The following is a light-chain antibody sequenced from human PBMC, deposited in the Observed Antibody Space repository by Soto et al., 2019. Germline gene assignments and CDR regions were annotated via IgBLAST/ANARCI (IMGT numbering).Light chain of an antibody. CDR3: QQYNNWPPT. J-gene: IGKJ1*01. V-gene: IGKV3-15*01. CDR1: QSVTSN. CDR2: GAS. Sequence: DIVMTQSPATLSVSPGERATLSCRASQSVTSNFAWSQQKPGQAPRLLSYGASTRATGLPARFSGSGSGTEFTLTISSLQSEDFAVYYCQQYNNWPPTFGQGTKV.